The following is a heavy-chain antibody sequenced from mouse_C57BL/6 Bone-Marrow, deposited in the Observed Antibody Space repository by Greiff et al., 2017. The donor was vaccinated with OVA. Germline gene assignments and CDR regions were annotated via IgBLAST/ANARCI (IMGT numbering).Heavy chain of an antibody. V-gene: IGHV1-26*01. D-gene: IGHD2-14*01. Sequence: VQLQQSGPELVKPGASVKISCKASGYTFTDYYMNWVKQSHGKSLEWIGDINPNNGGTSYNQKFKGKATLTVDKSYSTAYMELRSLTSEDSAVYYCARGVPRYFDVWGTGTTVTVSS. CDR2: INPNNGGT. CDR1: GYTFTDYY. J-gene: IGHJ1*03. CDR3: ARGVPRYFDV.